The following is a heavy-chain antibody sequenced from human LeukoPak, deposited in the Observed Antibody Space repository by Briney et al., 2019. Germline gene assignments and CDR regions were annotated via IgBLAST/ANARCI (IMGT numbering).Heavy chain of an antibody. Sequence: PGGSLRLSCAASGFTFSNFWMSWVRQAPGKGLEWVGHAKQDGSETYYVDSVKGRFTVSRDNARNLLFARDLPSSGYYYRDAFDIWGQGTMVTVSS. CDR1: GFTFSNFW. D-gene: IGHD3-22*01. V-gene: IGHV3-7*01. CDR2: AKQDGSET. CDR3: I. J-gene: IGHJ3*02.